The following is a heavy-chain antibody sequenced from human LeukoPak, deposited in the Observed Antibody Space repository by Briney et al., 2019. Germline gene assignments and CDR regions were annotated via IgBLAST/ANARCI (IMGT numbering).Heavy chain of an antibody. D-gene: IGHD3-9*01. J-gene: IGHJ4*02. CDR1: GASISTYY. V-gene: IGHV4-4*07. Sequence: SETLSLTCTVSGASISTYYWSWIRQSAGRGLEWIGRVYTSGNTNYNPSLKSRVTMSVDTSKNQFSLKVRSVTAADMAVYYCARERDFLTGDYGITAFYFDYWGQGTLVIVSS. CDR2: VYTSGNT. CDR3: ARERDFLTGDYGITAFYFDY.